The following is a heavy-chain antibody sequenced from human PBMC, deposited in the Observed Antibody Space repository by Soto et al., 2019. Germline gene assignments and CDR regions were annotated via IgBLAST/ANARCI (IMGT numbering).Heavy chain of an antibody. Sequence: QVKLVQSGAEVKKPGASVKVSCQASASTFTSYGISWVRQAPGQGREWMGWISAYNGTTNYAQKLQGRVTMTTDTSTSTAYMEHRSLRSDDTAVYYWAIDYCDRSGYLPEYWGQGTLVTVSS. CDR3: AIDYCDRSGYLPEY. CDR1: ASTFTSYG. V-gene: IGHV1-18*01. CDR2: ISAYNGTT. D-gene: IGHD3-22*01. J-gene: IGHJ4*02.